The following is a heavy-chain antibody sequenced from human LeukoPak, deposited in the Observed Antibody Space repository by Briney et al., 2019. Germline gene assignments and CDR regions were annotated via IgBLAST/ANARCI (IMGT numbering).Heavy chain of an antibody. J-gene: IGHJ4*02. CDR3: ARAIGYDRLTAFDS. V-gene: IGHV1-18*01. CDR1: GYKLNSYG. D-gene: IGHD3-9*01. CDR2: IGPFNDHT. Sequence: ASVKVSCKASGYKLNSYGISWVRQAPGQGLQWMGWIGPFNDHTNYAQNFQGRVTMTTDTSTSTAYMELKSLTSHDTAIYYCARAIGYDRLTAFDSWGQGTLVTVPS.